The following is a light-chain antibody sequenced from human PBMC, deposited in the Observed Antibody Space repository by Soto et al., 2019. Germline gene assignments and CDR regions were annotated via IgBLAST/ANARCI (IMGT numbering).Light chain of an antibody. CDR3: QTWGTGIQV. Sequence: QSVLTQSPSVSASLGASVKLTCSLSSGHSSNAIAWHQQQPEKGPRFLMKVNNDGSHGKGDGIPDRFSGSSSGAERYLTISSLQSEDEAEYYCQTWGTGIQVFGGGTKVTVL. CDR2: VNNDGSH. CDR1: SGHSSNA. V-gene: IGLV4-69*02. J-gene: IGLJ3*02.